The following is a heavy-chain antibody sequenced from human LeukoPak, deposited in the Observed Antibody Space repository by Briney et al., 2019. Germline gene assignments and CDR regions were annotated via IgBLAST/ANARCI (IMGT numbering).Heavy chain of an antibody. J-gene: IGHJ4*02. V-gene: IGHV3-49*04. CDR2: IRSKASGGTT. Sequence: GRSLRLSCTASGFTFRDYAMSWVRQAPGKGLEWVGFIRSKASGGTTEYTASVKGRFTISRDDFKSIAYLQMNSLITEDTAIYYCTRGYSIDYWGQGTQVTVSS. CDR3: TRGYSIDY. D-gene: IGHD4-11*01. CDR1: GFTFRDYA.